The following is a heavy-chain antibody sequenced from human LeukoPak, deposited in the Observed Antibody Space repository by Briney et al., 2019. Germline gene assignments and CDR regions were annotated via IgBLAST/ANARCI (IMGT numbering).Heavy chain of an antibody. CDR1: GYTFTGYY. D-gene: IGHD6-6*01. Sequence: ASVKVSCKASGYTFTGYYMHWVRQAPGQGLEWMGWINPNTGGTDFAQKFQGRVTMTRDTSISTVYMELSRLRSDDTAMYYCASSLGIASRSPPGHWGQGSLVTVSS. V-gene: IGHV1-2*02. CDR3: ASSLGIASRSPPGH. J-gene: IGHJ4*02. CDR2: INPNTGGT.